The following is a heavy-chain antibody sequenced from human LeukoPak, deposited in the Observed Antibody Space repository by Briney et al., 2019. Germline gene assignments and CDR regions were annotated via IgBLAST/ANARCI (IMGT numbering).Heavy chain of an antibody. CDR2: IYYSGST. Sequence: MASETLSLTCTVSGDSISSYYWSWIRQPPGKGLEWLGYIYYSGSTNYNPSLKSRVTISVDTSKNQFSLKLSSVTAADTAVYYCARVGVVVVAATPVLPAEFDYWGQGTLVTVSS. V-gene: IGHV4-59*01. CDR1: GDSISSYY. D-gene: IGHD2-15*01. CDR3: ARVGVVVVAATPVLPAEFDY. J-gene: IGHJ4*02.